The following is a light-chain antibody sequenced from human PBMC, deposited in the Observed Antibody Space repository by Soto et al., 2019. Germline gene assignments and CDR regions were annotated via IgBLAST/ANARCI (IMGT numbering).Light chain of an antibody. J-gene: IGKJ5*01. Sequence: EIVLTQSPGTLSLSPGERATLTCRASQSVSTYYLAWYQQKSGQATRLLIHATSSRASGIPDRFSGSGSGKDFTLTINRLEPEDFAVYYCQQYGTLITFGQGTRLELK. V-gene: IGKV3-20*01. CDR3: QQYGTLIT. CDR2: ATS. CDR1: QSVSTYY.